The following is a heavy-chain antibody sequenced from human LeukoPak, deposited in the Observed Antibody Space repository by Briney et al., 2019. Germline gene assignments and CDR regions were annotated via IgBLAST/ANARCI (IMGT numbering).Heavy chain of an antibody. D-gene: IGHD3-10*01. CDR1: GYSFTSYG. Sequence: ASVKVSCKASGYSFTSYGISWVRQAPGQGLEWMGWISAYNGNTNYAQKLQGRVTMTTDTSTSTAYMELRSLRSEDTAVYYCASEGKRGSGSYGAAFDAFDIWGQGTMVTVSS. V-gene: IGHV1-18*01. CDR3: ASEGKRGSGSYGAAFDAFDI. J-gene: IGHJ3*02. CDR2: ISAYNGNT.